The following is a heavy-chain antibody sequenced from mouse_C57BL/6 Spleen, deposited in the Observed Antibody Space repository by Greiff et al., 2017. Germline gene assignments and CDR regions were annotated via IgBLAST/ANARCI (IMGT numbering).Heavy chain of an antibody. Sequence: QVQLQQPGAELVKPGASVKLSCKASGYTFTSYWMHWVKQRPGQGLEWIGMIHPNSGSTNYNEKFKSKATLTVDKSSSTAYMQLSSLTSEDSAVYYCARSGDGYYERVFAYWGQGTLVTVSA. J-gene: IGHJ3*01. CDR1: GYTFTSYW. D-gene: IGHD2-3*01. V-gene: IGHV1-64*01. CDR3: ARSGDGYYERVFAY. CDR2: IHPNSGST.